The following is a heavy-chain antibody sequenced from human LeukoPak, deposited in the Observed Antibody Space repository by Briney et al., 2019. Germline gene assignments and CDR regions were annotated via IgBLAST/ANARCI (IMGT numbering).Heavy chain of an antibody. CDR3: ADLGSLSSSWYPGAFDI. CDR2: ISGSGGNT. Sequence: PGGSLRLSCAASGLTFSSYAMSWVRQAPGKGLEWVSAISGSGGNTYYADSVKGRFTISRDNSKNTLYLQMNSLRAEDTAVYYCADLGSLSSSWYPGAFDIWGQGTMVTVSS. CDR1: GLTFSSYA. V-gene: IGHV3-23*01. D-gene: IGHD6-13*01. J-gene: IGHJ3*02.